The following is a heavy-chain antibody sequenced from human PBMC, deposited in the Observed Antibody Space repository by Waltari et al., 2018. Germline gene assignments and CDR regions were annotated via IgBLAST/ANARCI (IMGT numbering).Heavy chain of an antibody. D-gene: IGHD1-26*01. V-gene: IGHV4-34*01. CDR3: ARGRLRNESIVGATQFWAY. Sequence: QVQLQQWGAGLLKPSETLSLTCAVYGGSFSGYSWSWIRQPPGKGLEWIGEINHSGSTNYNPSLKSRVTISVDTSKNQFSLKLSSVTAADTAVYYCARGRLRNESIVGATQFWAYWGQGTLVTVSS. CDR2: INHSGST. CDR1: GGSFSGYS. J-gene: IGHJ4*02.